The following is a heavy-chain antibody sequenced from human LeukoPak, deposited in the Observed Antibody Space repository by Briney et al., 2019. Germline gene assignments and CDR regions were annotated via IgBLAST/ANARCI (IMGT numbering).Heavy chain of an antibody. CDR3: ARLVSSRVFDY. D-gene: IGHD3-3*01. V-gene: IGHV5-51*01. CDR1: GYSFTSNW. Sequence: GESLKISCKGSGYSFTSNWIGWVRQMPGKGLEWMGIIYPGDSDTRYSPFFQGQVTISADKSISIAYLQWSSLKASDTAMYYCARLVSSRVFDYWGQGTLVTVSS. CDR2: IYPGDSDT. J-gene: IGHJ4*02.